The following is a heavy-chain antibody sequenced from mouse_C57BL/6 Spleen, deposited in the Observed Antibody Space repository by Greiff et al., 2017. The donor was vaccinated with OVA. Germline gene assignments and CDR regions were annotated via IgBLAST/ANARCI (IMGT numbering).Heavy chain of an antibody. J-gene: IGHJ2*01. CDR1: GYAFSSPW. D-gene: IGHD1-1*01. V-gene: IGHV1-82*01. Sequence: QVQLKQSGPELVKPGASVKISCKASGYAFSSPWMNWVKQRPGKGLEWIGRIYPGDGDTNYNGKFKGKATLTADKSSSTAYMQLSSLTSEDSAVYFCARRDYGSSPHYFDYWGQGTTLTVSS. CDR2: IYPGDGDT. CDR3: ARRDYGSSPHYFDY.